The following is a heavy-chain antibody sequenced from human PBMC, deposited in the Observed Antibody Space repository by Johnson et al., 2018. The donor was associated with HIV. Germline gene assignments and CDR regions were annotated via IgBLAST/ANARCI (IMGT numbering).Heavy chain of an antibody. J-gene: IGHJ3*02. Sequence: QVQLVESGGGVAQPGRSLRLSCAASGFTFSSYALHWVRQAPGQGLERVAVIPYDGSNKYHADPVKARFTIYRDNSKNTLYLQMNSLRAEDTAVYYCARESYGGNSGAFEIWGQGTMVTVSS. D-gene: IGHD4-23*01. CDR1: GFTFSSYA. CDR2: IPYDGSNK. CDR3: ARESYGGNSGAFEI. V-gene: IGHV3-30-3*01.